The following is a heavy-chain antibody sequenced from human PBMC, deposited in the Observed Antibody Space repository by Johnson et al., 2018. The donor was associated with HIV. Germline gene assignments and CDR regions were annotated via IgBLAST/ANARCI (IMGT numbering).Heavy chain of an antibody. CDR1: GFTFSS. Sequence: VQLVESGGGVVQTGRSLRLSCAASGFTFSSMHWDRQAPGKGLEWVAVISHDGSHKYYADSVKGRFSLSRDNSKNTLYLQMNSLRAEDTAVYYCAREGGIVLSPGSFDIWGQGTMVTVSS. D-gene: IGHD2-8*01. V-gene: IGHV3-30*14. CDR3: AREGGIVLSPGSFDI. CDR2: ISHDGSHK. J-gene: IGHJ3*02.